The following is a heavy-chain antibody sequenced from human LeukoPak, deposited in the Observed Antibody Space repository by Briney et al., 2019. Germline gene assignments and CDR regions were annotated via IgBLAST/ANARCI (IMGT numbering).Heavy chain of an antibody. CDR3: VREGRYCGGGSCF. D-gene: IGHD2-15*01. Sequence: PAGTLTLSCSASGFTFSSNSMHWVRQVPGHGLEYVAAISSNGGDSYYADSVKGRFTISRDNSKHTLYLQMSSLRVEDTALYYGVREGRYCGGGSCFWGQGTLVTVSS. J-gene: IGHJ4*02. CDR1: GFTFSSNS. V-gene: IGHV3-64D*06. CDR2: ISSNGGDS.